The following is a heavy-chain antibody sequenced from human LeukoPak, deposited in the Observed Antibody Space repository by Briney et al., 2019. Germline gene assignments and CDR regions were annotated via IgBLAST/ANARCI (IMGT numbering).Heavy chain of an antibody. D-gene: IGHD3-10*01. CDR1: GFTFSSYG. CDR3: AKGLLLWFGGAERIEAFDY. Sequence: GGSLRLSCAASGFTFSSYGMHWVRQAPGKGLKWVAFIRYDGSNKYYADSVKGRFTISRDNSKNTLYLQMNSLRAEDTAVYYCAKGLLLWFGGAERIEAFDYWGQGTLVTVSS. J-gene: IGHJ4*02. CDR2: IRYDGSNK. V-gene: IGHV3-30*02.